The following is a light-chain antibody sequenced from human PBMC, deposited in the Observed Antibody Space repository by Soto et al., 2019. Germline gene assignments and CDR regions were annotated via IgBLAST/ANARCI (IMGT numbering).Light chain of an antibody. CDR1: QSVSSN. V-gene: IGKV3-20*01. CDR2: GAS. CDR3: QQFVMSPPGYT. J-gene: IGKJ2*01. Sequence: EIVMTQSPATLSVSPGERATLSCRASQSVSSNLAWYQQKPGQAPRLLIYGASNRATGIPDRFSGYGSGSDFTLTVSRLEPEDSAVYYCQQFVMSPPGYTFGQGTKLEIK.